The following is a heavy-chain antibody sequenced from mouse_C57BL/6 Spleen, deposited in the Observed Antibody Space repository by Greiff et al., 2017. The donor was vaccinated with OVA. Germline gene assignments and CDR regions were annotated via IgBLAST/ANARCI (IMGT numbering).Heavy chain of an antibody. CDR3: ARMVGYGSNYFDY. J-gene: IGHJ2*01. CDR1: GYTFTSYW. Sequence: VQLQQPGAELVKPGASVKMSCKASGYTFTSYWITWVKQRPGQGLEWIGDIYPGSGSTNYNEKFKSKATLTVDTSSSTAYMQLSSLTSEDSAFYDCARMVGYGSNYFDYWGQGTTLTVSS. CDR2: IYPGSGST. V-gene: IGHV1-55*01. D-gene: IGHD1-1*01.